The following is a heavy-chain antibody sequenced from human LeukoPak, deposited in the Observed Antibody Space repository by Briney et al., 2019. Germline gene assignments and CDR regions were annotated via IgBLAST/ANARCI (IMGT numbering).Heavy chain of an antibody. CDR3: ARVYYYDTRGPNAFDI. Sequence: ASVKVSCKASGYTFSDYCMHWVRQAPGQGLEWMGKINPSGGATSYAQRFQGRVTVTSDTSTSTVSMELSSLRSEDTALYYCARVYYYDTRGPNAFDIWGQGTMVTVSS. CDR1: GYTFSDYC. D-gene: IGHD3-22*01. CDR2: INPSGGAT. V-gene: IGHV1-46*01. J-gene: IGHJ3*02.